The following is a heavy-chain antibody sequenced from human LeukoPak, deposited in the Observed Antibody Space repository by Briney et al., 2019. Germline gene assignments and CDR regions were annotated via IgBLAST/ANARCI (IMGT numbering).Heavy chain of an antibody. V-gene: IGHV4-4*07. CDR2: IYITGTT. Sequence: SETLSLTCTVPGGSTINYYWSWIRQSAGKGLEWVGRIYITGTTDYNPSLESRLTMSIDTSKNQFSLKLRSVTAADTAVYYCARLKFYDSTGYNKAYYMDVWGTGLSVTVAS. CDR3: ARLKFYDSTGYNKAYYMDV. CDR1: GGSTINYY. J-gene: IGHJ6*03. D-gene: IGHD3-9*01.